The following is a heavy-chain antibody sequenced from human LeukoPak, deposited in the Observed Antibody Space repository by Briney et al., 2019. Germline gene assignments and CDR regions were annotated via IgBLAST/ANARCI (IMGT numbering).Heavy chain of an antibody. CDR3: ARVVGLTGYSSSWYSGYYYYMDV. CDR1: GGTFSSYA. V-gene: IGHV1-69*06. D-gene: IGHD6-13*01. CDR2: IIPIFGTT. Sequence: ASVKVSCKASGGTFSSYAISWVRQAPGQGLEWMGGIIPIFGTTNYAQKFQDRVTVTADKSTSTAYMELSSLRSEDTAVYYCARVVGLTGYSSSWYSGYYYYMDVWGKGTTVTVSS. J-gene: IGHJ6*03.